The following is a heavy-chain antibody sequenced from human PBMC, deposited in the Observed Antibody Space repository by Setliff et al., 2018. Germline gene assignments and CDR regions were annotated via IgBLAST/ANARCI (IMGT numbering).Heavy chain of an antibody. D-gene: IGHD2-15*01. V-gene: IGHV4-4*07. CDR1: GGSISSHY. CDR2: LYTSGGT. J-gene: IGHJ4*02. Sequence: TSETLSLTCTVSGGSISSHYWTWIRQPAGKGLEWIGRLYTSGGTNYNPSLKSRVSMSLDTSKNQFSLKLSSVTAADTAVYYCARDRVVVLAGRRGFYFDYWGQGTLVTVSS. CDR3: ARDRVVVLAGRRGFYFDY.